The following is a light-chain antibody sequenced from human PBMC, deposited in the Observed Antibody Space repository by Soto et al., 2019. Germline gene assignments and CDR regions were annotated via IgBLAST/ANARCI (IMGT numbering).Light chain of an antibody. CDR3: HQRSNWPRT. CDR1: QSVGSY. CDR2: DAS. Sequence: EIVLTQSPATLSLSPGQRATLSCRASQSVGSYLAWYQQKPGQAPRLLIYDASSRATGIPDRFSGSGSGTDFTLSISSLEPEDFAVYYCHQRSNWPRTFGQGTKVEIK. J-gene: IGKJ2*01. V-gene: IGKV3-11*01.